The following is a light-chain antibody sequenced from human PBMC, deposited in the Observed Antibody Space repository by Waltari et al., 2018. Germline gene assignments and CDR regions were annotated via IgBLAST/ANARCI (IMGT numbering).Light chain of an antibody. Sequence: SYVLTQPPSMSVPPGETASISCGGYNIETKSVHWYQQRPGQAPVLVMYYDSDRPSGSPGGVSGTNTGDTATLTISRIEAGEEADYYCQVWESSSDQPWVFGGGTKLTVL. CDR1: NIETKS. V-gene: IGLV3-21*01. CDR3: QVWESSSDQPWV. J-gene: IGLJ3*02. CDR2: YDS.